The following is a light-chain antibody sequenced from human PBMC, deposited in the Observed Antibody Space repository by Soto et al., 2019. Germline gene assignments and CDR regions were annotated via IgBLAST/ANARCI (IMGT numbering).Light chain of an antibody. J-gene: IGKJ1*01. CDR1: QSISSW. CDR3: QQYNSYWT. Sequence: DIQMTQSPSTLSASVGDRVTITCRASQSISSWLAWYQQKPGKAPKLLIYDASSLESGVPSRFSGRGSGTEFTLTISSLQPDDSATYYCQQYNSYWTFGQGTKVDIK. CDR2: DAS. V-gene: IGKV1-5*01.